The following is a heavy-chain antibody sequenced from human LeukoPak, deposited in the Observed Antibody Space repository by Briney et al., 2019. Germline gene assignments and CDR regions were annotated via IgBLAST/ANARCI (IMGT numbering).Heavy chain of an antibody. Sequence: ASVKVSCKASGYTFTSHYMHWVRQAPEQGLEWMGIISPSGGSTGYAQKFQGRVTMTRDMSTRTDYMELSSLRYEDTAVYYCAREAADGGVVTRATFDIWGQGTMVTVSS. CDR2: ISPSGGST. CDR1: GYTFTSHY. D-gene: IGHD3-3*01. V-gene: IGHV1-46*01. CDR3: AREAADGGVVTRATFDI. J-gene: IGHJ3*02.